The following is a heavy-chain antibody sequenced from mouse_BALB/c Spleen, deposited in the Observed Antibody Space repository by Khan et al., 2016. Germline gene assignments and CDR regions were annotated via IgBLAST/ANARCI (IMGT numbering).Heavy chain of an antibody. CDR2: IDPENANT. J-gene: IGHJ2*01. CDR1: GFNIKDYY. D-gene: IGHD2-10*01. V-gene: IGHV14-1*02. CDR3: TRAYYGNYVFDY. Sequence: EVQLQESGADLVRPGALVKLSCETSGFNIKDYYIHWVKQRPEQGLEWIGWIDPENANTIYDAKFQGKASITTDTSSTTAYLQLSSLTSEDTAVYYCTRAYYGNYVFDYWGQGTTLTVSS.